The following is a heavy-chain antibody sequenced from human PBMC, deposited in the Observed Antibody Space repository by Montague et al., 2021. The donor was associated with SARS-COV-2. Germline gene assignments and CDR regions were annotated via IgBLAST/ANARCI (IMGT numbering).Heavy chain of an antibody. CDR3: ARGGHQLRFGLDV. V-gene: IGHV4-34*01. CDR1: GGSFSGYY. D-gene: IGHD3-16*01. Sequence: SETLSLTCAVYGGSFSGYYWSWIRQPPGKGLEWIGQIHHTGSTIYKPSLKSRVTISEDTSKNQFSLKMTSVTAAATAVYYCARGGHQLRFGLDVWGQGTAVTVS. CDR2: IHHTGST. J-gene: IGHJ6*02.